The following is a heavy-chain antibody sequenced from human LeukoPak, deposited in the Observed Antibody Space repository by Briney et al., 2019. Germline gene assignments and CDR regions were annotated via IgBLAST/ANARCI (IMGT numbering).Heavy chain of an antibody. Sequence: SETLSLTCAVYGGSFSGYYWSWIRQPPGKGLEWIGEINSSGSTNYNPSLKSRVTISVDTSKNQFSLKLRSVPAADTAVYYCARGRANYYGSGSYLNFYYYYYMDVWGKGTTVTVSS. J-gene: IGHJ6*03. CDR2: INSSGST. CDR3: ARGRANYYGSGSYLNFYYYYYMDV. D-gene: IGHD3-10*01. CDR1: GGSFSGYY. V-gene: IGHV4-34*01.